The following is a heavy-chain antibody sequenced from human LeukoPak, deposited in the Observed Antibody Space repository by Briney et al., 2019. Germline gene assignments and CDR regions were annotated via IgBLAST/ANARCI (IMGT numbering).Heavy chain of an antibody. D-gene: IGHD3-10*01. J-gene: IGHJ5*02. CDR1: GGSFSGYY. CDR3: ARGPDSGSYFAWFDP. V-gene: IGHV4-34*01. CDR2: INRSGST. Sequence: SETLSLTCAVYGGSFSGYYWSWICQPPGKGLEWIGEINRSGSTHYNPSLKGRVTIAVDTSKNQIFLKLNSVTAADTAVYYCARGPDSGSYFAWFDPWGQGTLVTVSS.